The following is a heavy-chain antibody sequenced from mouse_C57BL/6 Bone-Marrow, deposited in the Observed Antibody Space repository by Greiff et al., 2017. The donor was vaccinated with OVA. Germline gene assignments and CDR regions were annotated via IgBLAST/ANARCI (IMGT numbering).Heavy chain of an antibody. V-gene: IGHV1-82*01. J-gene: IGHJ1*03. CDR2: IYPGDGDT. D-gene: IGHD1-1*01. CDR1: GYAFSSSW. Sequence: QVQLQQSGPELVKPGASVKISCKASGYAFSSSWMNWVKQRPGKGLEWIGRIYPGDGDTNYNGKFKGKATLTADKSSSTAYMQLSSLTSEDSAVYFCARQYYGSSFSYWYFDVWGTGTTVTVSS. CDR3: ARQYYGSSFSYWYFDV.